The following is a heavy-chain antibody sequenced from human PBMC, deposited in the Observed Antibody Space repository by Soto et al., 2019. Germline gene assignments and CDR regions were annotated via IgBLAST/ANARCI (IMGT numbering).Heavy chain of an antibody. CDR2: ISHNGINK. V-gene: IGHV3-30*18. J-gene: IGHJ4*02. Sequence: QVHLVESGGGVVQPGRSLRLSCAASGFSFSNFAMHWVRQAPGKGLEWVAVISHNGINKYSADSVKGRFTISRDSSKNTVYLQMDSLRPEDTAVYYCAKVRFAEYDYWGQGTLVTVSS. CDR3: AKVRFAEYDY. CDR1: GFSFSNFA. D-gene: IGHD1-1*01.